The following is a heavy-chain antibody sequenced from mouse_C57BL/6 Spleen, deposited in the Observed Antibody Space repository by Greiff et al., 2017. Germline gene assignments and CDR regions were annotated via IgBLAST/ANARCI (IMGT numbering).Heavy chain of an antibody. CDR3: TTAGSGGFAY. Sequence: EVQVVESGAELVRPGASVKLSCTASGFNIKDDYMHWVKQRPEQGLEWIGWIDPENGDTEYASKFQGKANITADTSANTAYLQLSSLTSEDTAVYYCTTAGSGGFAYWGQGTLVTVSA. J-gene: IGHJ3*01. V-gene: IGHV14-4*01. CDR1: GFNIKDDY. CDR2: IDPENGDT.